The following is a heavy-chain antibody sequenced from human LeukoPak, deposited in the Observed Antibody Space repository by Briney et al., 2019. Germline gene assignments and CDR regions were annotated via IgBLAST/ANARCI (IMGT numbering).Heavy chain of an antibody. Sequence: PGGSLRLSCAASGFTFSSYAMSWVRQAPGKGLEWVSTVFGSGASTYYADSVKGRFTISRDNSENTLNLQMNSLRAEDTALYYCAKARCSSTSCYSMDYWGQGTLVTVSS. CDR3: AKARCSSTSCYSMDY. CDR1: GFTFSSYA. D-gene: IGHD2-2*01. J-gene: IGHJ4*02. V-gene: IGHV3-23*01. CDR2: VFGSGAST.